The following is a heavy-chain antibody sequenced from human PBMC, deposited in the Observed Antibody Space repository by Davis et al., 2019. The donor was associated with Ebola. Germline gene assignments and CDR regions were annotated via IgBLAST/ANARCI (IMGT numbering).Heavy chain of an antibody. CDR1: GGSFNNYY. D-gene: IGHD3/OR15-3a*01. CDR2: VYYAGTT. Sequence: MPSETLSLTCNVSGGSFNNYYWSWIRQSPGKELEWIGHVYYAGTTTYSPSLKSRVSISIDTSNNQFSLTLRSVTDADTAVYFCSRCGFRTGYSYYSYYGIDVWGQGATVTVSS. CDR3: SRCGFRTGYSYYSYYGIDV. V-gene: IGHV4-59*01. J-gene: IGHJ6*02.